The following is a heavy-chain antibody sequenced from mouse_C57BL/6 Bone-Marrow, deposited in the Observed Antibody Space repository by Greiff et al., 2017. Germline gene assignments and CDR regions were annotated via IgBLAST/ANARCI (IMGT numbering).Heavy chain of an antibody. J-gene: IGHJ3*01. CDR2: IYPRSGNT. CDR1: GYTFTSYG. D-gene: IGHD2-4*01. CDR3: ARDYYDYRFAY. V-gene: IGHV1-81*01. Sequence: QVQLQQSGAELARPGASVKLSCTASGYTFTSYGISWVKQRTGQGLEWIGEIYPRSGNTYYNEKFKGKATLTADKSSSTAYMELRRLTSEDSAVYFCARDYYDYRFAYWGQGTLVTVSA.